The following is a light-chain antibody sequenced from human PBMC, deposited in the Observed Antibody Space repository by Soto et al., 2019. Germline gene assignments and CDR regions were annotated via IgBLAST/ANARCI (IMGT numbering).Light chain of an antibody. CDR3: QQYSLYPWT. Sequence: DIQMTQSPSTLSASVGDRVTITCRASQRGSTWLAWYQQKPGKAPKALIYNVSSLESGVPSRFGGSGSGTAFTLTISSLQADDFATYYCQQYSLYPWTFGQGTKVEIK. J-gene: IGKJ1*01. CDR2: NVS. V-gene: IGKV1-5*01. CDR1: QRGSTW.